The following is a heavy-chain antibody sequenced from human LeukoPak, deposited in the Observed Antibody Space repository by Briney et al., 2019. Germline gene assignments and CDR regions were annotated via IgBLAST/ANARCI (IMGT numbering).Heavy chain of an antibody. CDR1: GYTFTTYW. Sequence: GESLKISCKGSGYTFTTYWIGWVRQMPGKGLEWMGIIHPDDSDTRYSPSFQGQVTISVDKSISTAYLQWNSLRASDTAMYYCARRSYQRSGTSNYFDYWGQGTLVTVSS. D-gene: IGHD3-10*01. V-gene: IGHV5-51*01. CDR3: ARRSYQRSGTSNYFDY. J-gene: IGHJ4*02. CDR2: IHPDDSDT.